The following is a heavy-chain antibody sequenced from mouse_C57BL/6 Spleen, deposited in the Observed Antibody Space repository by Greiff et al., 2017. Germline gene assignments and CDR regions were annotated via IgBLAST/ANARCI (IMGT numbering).Heavy chain of an antibody. D-gene: IGHD4-1*01. CDR1: GYTFTSYW. CDR2: IYPGNSDT. V-gene: IGHV1-5*01. Sequence: EVQLQQSGTVLARPGASVKMSCTTSGYTFTSYWMHWVNQRPGQGLEWIGAIYPGNSDTSYNQKFKGKVKLTAVTSASTAYMELSSMTNEDSAVYYCTRELGLYAMDYWGQGTSVTVSS. CDR3: TRELGLYAMDY. J-gene: IGHJ4*01.